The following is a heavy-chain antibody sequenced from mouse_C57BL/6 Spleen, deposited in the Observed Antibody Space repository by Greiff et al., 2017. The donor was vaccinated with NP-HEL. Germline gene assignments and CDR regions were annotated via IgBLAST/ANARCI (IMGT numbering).Heavy chain of an antibody. J-gene: IGHJ4*01. CDR3: ARHGVYYDSYYYAMDY. Sequence: LVESGGGLVQPGGSLKLSCAASGFTFSDSYMYWVRQTPEKRLEWVAYISNGGGSTYYPDTVKGRFTISRDNAKNTLYLQMSRLKSEDTAMYYCARHGVYYDSYYYAMDYWGQGTSVTVSS. CDR1: GFTFSDSY. CDR2: ISNGGGST. V-gene: IGHV5-12*01. D-gene: IGHD2-4*01.